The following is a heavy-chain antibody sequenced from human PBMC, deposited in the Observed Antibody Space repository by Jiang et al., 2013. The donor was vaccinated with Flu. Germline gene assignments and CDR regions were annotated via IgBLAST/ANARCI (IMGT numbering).Heavy chain of an antibody. CDR1: GGSTSSDSFS. V-gene: IGHV4-39*01. J-gene: IGHJ6*02. D-gene: IGHD3-16*02. CDR2: IHHSGSV. Sequence: GSGLVKPSETLSLTCNVSGGSTSSDSFSWGYIRQPPGRRLEWIATIHHSGSVHYNPSLESRVTISMDTSKNHFSLNLHSVSAADTAVYYCARHGVDPYTPTATYYYTLDVWGQGTTVTVSS. CDR3: ARHGVDPYTPTATYYYTLDV.